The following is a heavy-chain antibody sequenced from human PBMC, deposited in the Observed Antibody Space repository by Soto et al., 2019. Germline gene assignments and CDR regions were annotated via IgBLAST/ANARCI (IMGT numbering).Heavy chain of an antibody. J-gene: IGHJ4*02. V-gene: IGHV3-30*03. CDR3: SRGTYYPQSSGLHADY. CDR1: GFMFNDYA. CDR2: ISSDGNHQ. D-gene: IGHD3-22*01. Sequence: GGSLRLSCATSGFMFNDYAMYWVRQAPGQGLEWVAMISSDGNHQFYVDNVRGRFTVSRDNSKNALNLQMNSLRPEDTAVYYCSRGTYYPQSSGLHADYWGPGTVVTVST.